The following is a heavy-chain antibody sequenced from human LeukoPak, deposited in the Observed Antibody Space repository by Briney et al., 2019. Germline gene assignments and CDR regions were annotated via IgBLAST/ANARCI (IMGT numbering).Heavy chain of an antibody. D-gene: IGHD2-2*01. CDR3: ARDLGTSYYYYYYYGMDV. Sequence: GGSLRLSCAASGFTFSSYWMSWVRQAPGKGLEWVANIKQDGSEKYYVDSVKGRFTISRDNAKNSLYLQMDSLRAEDTAVYYCARDLGTSYYYYYYYGMDVWGQGTTVTVSS. J-gene: IGHJ6*02. CDR2: IKQDGSEK. CDR1: GFTFSSYW. V-gene: IGHV3-7*04.